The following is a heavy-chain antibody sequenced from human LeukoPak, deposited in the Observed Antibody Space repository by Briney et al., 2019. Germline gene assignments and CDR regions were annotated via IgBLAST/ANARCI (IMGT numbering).Heavy chain of an antibody. J-gene: IGHJ6*02. CDR2: ITYDGPTK. Sequence: GGSLRLSCAASGFSFSNYGMHWVRQAPGKGLEWVAVITYDGPTKYYADSVKGRFTISRDSSENRLHLQMSSLRTEDTAVYYCAKDLGSFCRSTSCYVYGMDVWGQGTTVTVSS. D-gene: IGHD2-2*01. V-gene: IGHV3-30*18. CDR1: GFSFSNYG. CDR3: AKDLGSFCRSTSCYVYGMDV.